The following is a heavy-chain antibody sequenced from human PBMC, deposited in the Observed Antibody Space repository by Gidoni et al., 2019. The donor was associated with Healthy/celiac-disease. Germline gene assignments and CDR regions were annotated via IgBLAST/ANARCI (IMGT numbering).Heavy chain of an antibody. V-gene: IGHV3-21*01. CDR3: ARDNWGRGAFDI. CDR2: ISSSSSYI. Sequence: EVQLVESGGGLVKPGGSLRLSCAASGFTFSSYSMNWVRQAPGKGLEWVSSISSSSSYIYYADSGKGRFTISRDNAKNSLYLQMNSLRAEDTAVYYCARDNWGRGAFDIWGQGTMVTVSS. J-gene: IGHJ3*02. CDR1: GFTFSSYS. D-gene: IGHD7-27*01.